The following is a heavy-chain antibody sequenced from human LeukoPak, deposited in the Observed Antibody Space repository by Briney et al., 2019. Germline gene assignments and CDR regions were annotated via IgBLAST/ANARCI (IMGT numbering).Heavy chain of an antibody. CDR3: AKTEHIVVVPAASFDY. CDR2: ISGSGGST. Sequence: GGSLRLSCAASGLTFSSYAMSWVRQAPGEGLEWVSAISGSGGSTYYADSVKGRFTISRDNSKNTLYLQMNSLRAEDTAVYYCAKTEHIVVVPAASFDYWGQGTLVTVSS. V-gene: IGHV3-23*01. CDR1: GLTFSSYA. D-gene: IGHD2-2*01. J-gene: IGHJ4*02.